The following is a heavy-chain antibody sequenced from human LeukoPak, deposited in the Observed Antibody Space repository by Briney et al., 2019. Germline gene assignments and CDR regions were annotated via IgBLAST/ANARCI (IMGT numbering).Heavy chain of an antibody. CDR3: ARDINAAFDI. Sequence: SVKVSCKASGYTFTGYYMRWVRQAPGQGLEWMGGIIPIFGTANYAQKFQGRVTITADESTSTAYMELSSLRSEDTAVYYCARDINAAFDIWGQGTMVTVSS. CDR1: GYTFTGYY. D-gene: IGHD1-14*01. V-gene: IGHV1-69*13. J-gene: IGHJ3*02. CDR2: IIPIFGTA.